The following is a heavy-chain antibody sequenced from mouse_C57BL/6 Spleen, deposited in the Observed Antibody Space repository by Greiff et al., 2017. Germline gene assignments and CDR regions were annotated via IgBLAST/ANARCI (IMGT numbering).Heavy chain of an antibody. Sequence: VQLQQSGPELVKPGASVKISCKASGYAFSSSWMNWVKQRPGKGLEWIGRIYPGDGDTNYNGKFKGKATLTADKSSSTAYMQLSSLTSEDSAVYFCAYSGGFAYWGQGTLVTVSA. CDR2: IYPGDGDT. J-gene: IGHJ3*01. CDR1: GYAFSSSW. CDR3: AYSGGFAY. D-gene: IGHD3-1*01. V-gene: IGHV1-82*01.